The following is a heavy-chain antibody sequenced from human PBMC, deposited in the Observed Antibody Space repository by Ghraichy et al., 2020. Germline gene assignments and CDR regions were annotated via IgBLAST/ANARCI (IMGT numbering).Heavy chain of an antibody. V-gene: IGHV4-39*01. CDR3: ARPDYYYYYMDV. Sequence: SETLSLTCTVSGGSISSSSYYWGWIRQPPGKGLEWIGSIYYSGSTYYNPSLKSRVTISVDTSKNQFSLKLSSVTAADTAVYYCARPDYYYYYMDVWGKGTTVTVSS. CDR1: GGSISSSSYY. CDR2: IYYSGST. J-gene: IGHJ6*03.